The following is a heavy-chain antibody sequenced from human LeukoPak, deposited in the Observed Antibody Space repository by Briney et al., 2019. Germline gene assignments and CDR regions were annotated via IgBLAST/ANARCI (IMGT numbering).Heavy chain of an antibody. CDR1: GFTFSSYW. D-gene: IGHD6-6*01. Sequence: GGSLRLSCAASGFTFSSYWMSWVRQAPGKGLEWVANIKQDGSEKYYVDSVRGRFTISRDNAKNSLYLQMNSLRAEDTAVYYCARDGEYSSSSAAFDIWGQGTMVTVPS. CDR2: IKQDGSEK. J-gene: IGHJ3*02. CDR3: ARDGEYSSSSAAFDI. V-gene: IGHV3-7*01.